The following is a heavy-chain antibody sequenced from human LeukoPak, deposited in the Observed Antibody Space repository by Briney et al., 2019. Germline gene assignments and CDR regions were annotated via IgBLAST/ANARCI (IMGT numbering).Heavy chain of an antibody. Sequence: PSETLSLTCTVSGGSISSYYWSWIRQPPGKGLEWIGYIYYSGSTNYNPSLKSRVTISVDTSKNQFPLKLSSVTAADTAVYYCARGSNNHYWGQGTLVTVSS. V-gene: IGHV4-59*01. CDR2: IYYSGST. D-gene: IGHD1-14*01. CDR3: ARGSNNHY. J-gene: IGHJ4*02. CDR1: GGSISSYY.